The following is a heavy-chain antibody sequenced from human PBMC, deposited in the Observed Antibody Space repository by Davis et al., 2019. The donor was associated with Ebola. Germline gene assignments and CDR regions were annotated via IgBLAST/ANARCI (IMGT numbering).Heavy chain of an antibody. Sequence: SETLSPTCAVYAASSSGYYCSWIRQLPGKGLEWIGEINHSGSTNNNPSLKSRATISVDTPKNQFSLKLSSVTAADTAVYYCARGNNCDLWSGRKYGMDVWGQGTTVTVSS. J-gene: IGHJ6*02. CDR1: AASSSGYY. D-gene: IGHD3-3*01. V-gene: IGHV4-34*04. CDR2: INHSGST. CDR3: ARGNNCDLWSGRKYGMDV.